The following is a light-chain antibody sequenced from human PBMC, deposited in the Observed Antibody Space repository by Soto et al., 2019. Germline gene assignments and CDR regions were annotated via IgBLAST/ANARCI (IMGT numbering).Light chain of an antibody. CDR1: QDISNY. Sequence: DIQMTQPPSSLSASVGDRVTITCQASQDISNYLNWYQQKPGKAPKLLIYDASNLETGVPSRFSGSGSGTDFTFTISSLQPEDIATYYCQQYDNPPITFGQGTRLEIK. CDR3: QQYDNPPIT. J-gene: IGKJ5*01. CDR2: DAS. V-gene: IGKV1-33*01.